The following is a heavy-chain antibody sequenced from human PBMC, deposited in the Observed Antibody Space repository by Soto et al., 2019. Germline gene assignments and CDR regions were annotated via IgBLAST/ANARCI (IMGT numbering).Heavy chain of an antibody. V-gene: IGHV1-18*01. CDR1: GYTFYSHI. D-gene: IGHD5-18*01. Sequence: XXVKVSCKASGYTFYSHIISWVRHAPGQGLEWMGRINADYGNTQYAQKFRGRVTMTTDTSTTTVYMELTNLRSDDTAVYYCARCIQGDYYYGMDVWGQGTTVTVSS. CDR2: INADYGNT. CDR3: ARCIQGDYYYGMDV. J-gene: IGHJ6*02.